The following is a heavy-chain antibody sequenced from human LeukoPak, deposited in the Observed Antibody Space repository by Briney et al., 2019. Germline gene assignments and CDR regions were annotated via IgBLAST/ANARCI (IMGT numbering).Heavy chain of an antibody. CDR2: INPNSGGT. CDR1: GYTFTGYY. V-gene: IGHV1-2*02. Sequence: GASVKVSCKASGYTFTGYYMHWVRQAPGQGLEWMGWINPNSGGTNYAQKFQGRVTMTRDTSISTAYMELSRLRSDDTAVYYCARFGYCSSTSCYYYFDYWGQGTLVTVSS. J-gene: IGHJ4*02. CDR3: ARFGYCSSTSCYYYFDY. D-gene: IGHD2-2*01.